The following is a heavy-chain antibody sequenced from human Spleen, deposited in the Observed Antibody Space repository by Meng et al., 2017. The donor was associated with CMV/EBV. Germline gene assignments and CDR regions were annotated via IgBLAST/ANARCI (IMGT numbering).Heavy chain of an antibody. D-gene: IGHD6-6*01. CDR1: GHTFTNYD. CDR2: MSPNSGTT. CDR3: ATQYSSSSH. Sequence: KVSCKTSGHTFTNYDINWVRQATGQGLEWMGWMSPNSGTTAYAQKFQGRVSMTRNTSISTAYMELSSLRSEDTAVYYCATQYSSSSHWGQGTVVTVSS. V-gene: IGHV1-8*01. J-gene: IGHJ4*02.